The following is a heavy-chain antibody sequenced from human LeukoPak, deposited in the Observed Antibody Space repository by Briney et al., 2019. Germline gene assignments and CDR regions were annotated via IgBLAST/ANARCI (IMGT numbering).Heavy chain of an antibody. CDR2: FYSGGST. CDR1: QFTFSSHA. CDR3: AKDRITIFGVVTDYFDY. Sequence: PGGSLRLSCAASQFTFSSHAMSWVRQAPGKGLEWVSIFYSGGSTYYADSVKGRFTISRDNSKNTLYLQMNSLRAEDTAVYYCAKDRITIFGVVTDYFDYWGQGTLVTVSS. V-gene: IGHV3-23*03. J-gene: IGHJ4*02. D-gene: IGHD3-3*01.